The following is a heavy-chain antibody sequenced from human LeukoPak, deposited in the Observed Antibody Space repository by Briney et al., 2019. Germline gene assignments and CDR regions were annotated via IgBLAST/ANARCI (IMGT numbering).Heavy chain of an antibody. Sequence: SVKVSCKASGGTFSSYAISWVRQAPGQGLEWMGGTIPIFGTANYAQKFQGRVTITADESTSTAYMELSSLRSEDTAVYYCARGLSYYGSGSYYKPHNWFDPWGQGTQVTVSS. V-gene: IGHV1-69*01. D-gene: IGHD3-10*01. CDR2: TIPIFGTA. CDR3: ARGLSYYGSGSYYKPHNWFDP. CDR1: GGTFSSYA. J-gene: IGHJ5*02.